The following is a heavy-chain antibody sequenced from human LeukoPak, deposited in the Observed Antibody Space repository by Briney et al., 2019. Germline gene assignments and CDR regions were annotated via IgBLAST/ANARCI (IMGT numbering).Heavy chain of an antibody. CDR3: ARDAVAFAIIWYFDL. Sequence: GGSLRLSCAASGFTFNNYAMGWVRQAQGKGLEWVSSISGSGGPTYYADSVRGRFTISRDNSKSTLYLQMNSLRVEDTAVYYCARDAVAFAIIWYFDLWGRGTPVSVSS. CDR1: GFTFNNYA. J-gene: IGHJ2*01. V-gene: IGHV3-23*01. D-gene: IGHD2-21*01. CDR2: ISGSGGPT.